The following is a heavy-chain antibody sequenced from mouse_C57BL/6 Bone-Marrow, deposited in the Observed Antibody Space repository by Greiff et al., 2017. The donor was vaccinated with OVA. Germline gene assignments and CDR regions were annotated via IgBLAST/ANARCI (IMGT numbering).Heavy chain of an antibody. CDR1: GYTFTSYW. V-gene: IGHV1-55*01. D-gene: IGHD2-1*01. Sequence: QVQLKQPGAELVKPGASVKMSCKASGYTFTSYWITWVKQRPGQGLEWIGDIYPGSGSTNYNEKFKSKATLTVDTSSSTAYMQLSSLTSEDSAVYYCARDGNYPWYFDVWGTGTTVTVSS. CDR3: ARDGNYPWYFDV. CDR2: IYPGSGST. J-gene: IGHJ1*03.